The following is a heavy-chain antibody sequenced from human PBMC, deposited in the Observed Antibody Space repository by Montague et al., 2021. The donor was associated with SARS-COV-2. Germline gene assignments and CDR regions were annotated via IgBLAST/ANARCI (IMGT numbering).Heavy chain of an antibody. V-gene: IGHV2-5*02. CDR1: GFSLSTSGVG. CDR2: IYWDDDK. Sequence: PALVKPTQTLTLTCTSSGFSLSTSGVGVGWIRQPPGKALEWLALIYWDDDKRYSPSLKSRLTITKDTSKNQVVLTMTNMDPVDTATYYCARWVCSSTSCRFDYWGQGTLVTVSS. D-gene: IGHD2-2*01. J-gene: IGHJ4*02. CDR3: ARWVCSSTSCRFDY.